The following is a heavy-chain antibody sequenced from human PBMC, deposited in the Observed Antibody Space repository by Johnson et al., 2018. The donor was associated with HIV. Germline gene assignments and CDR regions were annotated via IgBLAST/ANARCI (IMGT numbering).Heavy chain of an antibody. CDR1: GFTVSSNY. CDR2: IYSGGST. V-gene: IGHV3-66*02. Sequence: VLLVESGGGWVQPGGSLRLSCAASGFTVSSNYMSWVRQAPGKGLEWVSVIYSGGSTYYADSVKGRFTISRDNSKNTLYLQMNSLRAEDTALYYCAKSTQATIARESGPYGAFDIWGQGTMVTVSS. D-gene: IGHD3-10*01. CDR3: AKSTQATIARESGPYGAFDI. J-gene: IGHJ3*02.